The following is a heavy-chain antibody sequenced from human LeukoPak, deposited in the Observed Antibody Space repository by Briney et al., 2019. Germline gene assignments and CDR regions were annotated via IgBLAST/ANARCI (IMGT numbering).Heavy chain of an antibody. V-gene: IGHV1-3*01. J-gene: IGHJ5*02. D-gene: IGHD3-22*01. CDR2: INAGNGNT. CDR3: ARDLNYYDSSGYFRANWFDP. Sequence: TSVKVSCKASGYTFTSYAMHWVRQAPGQRLEWMGWINAGNGNTKYSQKFQGRVTITRDTSASTAYMELSSLRSEDTAVYYCARDLNYYDSSGYFRANWFDPWGQGTLVTVSS. CDR1: GYTFTSYA.